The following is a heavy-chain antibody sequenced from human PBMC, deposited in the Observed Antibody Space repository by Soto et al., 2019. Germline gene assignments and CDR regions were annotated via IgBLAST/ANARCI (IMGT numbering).Heavy chain of an antibody. CDR1: GVSVSSGCYY. J-gene: IGHJ4*02. CDR3: ARDNSGSYFVYFDY. D-gene: IGHD1-26*01. Sequence: EPLSLTCTVSGVSVSSGCYYWSWIRQPPGKGLEWIGYIYYSGSTNYNPSLKSRVTISVDTSKNQFSLKLSSVTAADTAVYYCARDNSGSYFVYFDYWGQGTLVTVSS. V-gene: IGHV4-61*01. CDR2: IYYSGST.